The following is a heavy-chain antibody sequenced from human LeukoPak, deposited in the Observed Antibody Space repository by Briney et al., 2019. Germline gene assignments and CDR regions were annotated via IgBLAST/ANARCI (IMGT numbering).Heavy chain of an antibody. V-gene: IGHV4-34*01. Sequence: SETLSLTCAVYGGSFSGYYWSWIRQPPGKGLEWIGEINHSGSTNYNPSHKSRVTISVDTSKNQFSLKLSSVTAADTAVYYCARGRRGYFDWFYYYYGMDVWGQGTTVTVSS. CDR1: GGSFSGYY. CDR2: INHSGST. CDR3: ARGRRGYFDWFYYYYGMDV. J-gene: IGHJ6*02. D-gene: IGHD3-9*01.